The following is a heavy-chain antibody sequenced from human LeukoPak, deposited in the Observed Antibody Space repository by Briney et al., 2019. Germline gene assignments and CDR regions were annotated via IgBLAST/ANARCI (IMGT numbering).Heavy chain of an antibody. CDR1: GFTFSNAW. CDR3: TTYNDKDAFNI. J-gene: IGHJ3*02. Sequence: GGSLRLSCAASGFTFSNAWMSWVRQAPGKGLEWVGRIKKKTDGGTTDYAAPVKGRFTISRDDSKNTLYLQMNSLKTEDTAVYYCTTYNDKDAFNIWGQGTMVTVSS. CDR2: IKKKTDGGTT. V-gene: IGHV3-15*01. D-gene: IGHD1-1*01.